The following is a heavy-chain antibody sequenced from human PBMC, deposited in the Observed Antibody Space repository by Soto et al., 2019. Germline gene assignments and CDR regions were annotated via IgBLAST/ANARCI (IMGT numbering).Heavy chain of an antibody. CDR2: IYYSGST. D-gene: IGHD2-2*01. CDR3: ARGSPASSLYYYYYYGMDV. Sequence: LSLTCTVSGGSISSYYWSWIRQPPGKGLEWIGYIYYSGSTNYNPSLKSRVTISVDTSKNQFSLKLSSVTAADTAVYYCARGSPASSLYYYYYYGMDVWGQGTTVTVSS. V-gene: IGHV4-59*01. CDR1: GGSISSYY. J-gene: IGHJ6*02.